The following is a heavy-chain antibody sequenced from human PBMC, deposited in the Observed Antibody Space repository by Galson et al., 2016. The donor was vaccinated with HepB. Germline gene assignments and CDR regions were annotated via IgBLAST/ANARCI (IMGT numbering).Heavy chain of an antibody. Sequence: SLRLSCAGYGIRFSDYYMDWVRQAPGKGLQWVCRIRLRTDGQSTDCAASLKDRFIISRDDSRNSVYLKRDSLKSEDTAVYYVTTEVWYRFETGGQGTLVTVP. CDR3: TTEVWYRFET. D-gene: IGHD1-1*01. J-gene: IGHJ4*02. V-gene: IGHV3-72*01. CDR2: IRLRTDGQST. CDR1: GIRFSDYY.